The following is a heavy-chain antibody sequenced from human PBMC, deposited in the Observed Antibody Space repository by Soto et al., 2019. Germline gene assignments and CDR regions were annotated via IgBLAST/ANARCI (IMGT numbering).Heavy chain of an antibody. V-gene: IGHV1-24*01. CDR1: GYTLTGLS. D-gene: IGHD2-2*01. Sequence: ASVKVSCKVSGYTLTGLSIHWVRQAPGKGLEWMGGFHREDGETTYAQMFQGRVIMTEDSSTDTGYMELSSLRFEDTAVYYCANAEGIVSAIMYLDSWGQGTQVT. CDR2: FHREDGET. CDR3: ANAEGIVSAIMYLDS. J-gene: IGHJ4*02.